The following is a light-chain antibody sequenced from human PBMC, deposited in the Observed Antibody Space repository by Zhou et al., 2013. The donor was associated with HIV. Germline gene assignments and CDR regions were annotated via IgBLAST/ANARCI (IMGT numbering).Light chain of an antibody. CDR3: QQYGSSPT. J-gene: IGKJ4*01. CDR2: GAS. Sequence: EIVLTQSPATLSLSPGDRATLSCRASQSISMYLAWYQQKPGQAPRLLIYGASTRATGIPDRFSGSGSGTDFTLTISRLEPEDFAVYYCQQYGSSPTFGGGTQGWRS. V-gene: IGKV3-20*01. CDR1: QSISMY.